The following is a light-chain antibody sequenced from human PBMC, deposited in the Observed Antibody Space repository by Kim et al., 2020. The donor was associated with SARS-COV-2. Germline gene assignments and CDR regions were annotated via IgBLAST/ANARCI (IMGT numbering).Light chain of an antibody. J-gene: IGLJ3*02. V-gene: IGLV1-44*01. Sequence: GQRFTITCSGSSSNIGTNTVNWYKQVPGTAPKFLIYMNEQRPSGVSDRLSGSKSGTSASLTISGLQSEDEADYYCAAWDDSLKGLVFGGGTKLTVL. CDR1: SSNIGTNT. CDR3: AAWDDSLKGLV. CDR2: MNE.